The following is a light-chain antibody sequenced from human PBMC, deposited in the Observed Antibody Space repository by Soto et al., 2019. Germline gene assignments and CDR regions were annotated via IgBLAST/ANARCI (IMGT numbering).Light chain of an antibody. CDR1: SSNIGAGYD. CDR3: QSYDSSLSGRYV. Sequence: QSVLTQPPSVSGAPGQRVTISCTGSSSNIGAGYDVHWYQQLPGTAPKLLIYVNSNRPSGVPDRFSGSKSGTSASLAITGLQAEDEADYYCQSYDSSLSGRYVFGTGTKGTVL. V-gene: IGLV1-40*01. J-gene: IGLJ1*01. CDR2: VNS.